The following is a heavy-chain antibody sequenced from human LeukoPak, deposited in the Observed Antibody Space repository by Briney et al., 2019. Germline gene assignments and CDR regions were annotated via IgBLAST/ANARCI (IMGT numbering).Heavy chain of an antibody. CDR1: GFTFSSYG. CDR2: ISGTAIYP. Sequence: GGSLRLSCAASGFTFSSYGMSWVRQTPEKGLEWVSSISGTAIYPFYADSVKGRFTISRDNSKNTLFLQMSSLRAEDTAVYYCAKTPYDNYYYYFDYWGQGTLVTVSS. CDR3: AKTPYDNYYYYFDY. J-gene: IGHJ4*02. D-gene: IGHD3-22*01. V-gene: IGHV3-23*01.